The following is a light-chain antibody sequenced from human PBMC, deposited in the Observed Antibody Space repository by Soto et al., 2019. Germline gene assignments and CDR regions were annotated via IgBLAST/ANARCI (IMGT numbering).Light chain of an antibody. V-gene: IGLV2-8*01. CDR1: SSDVGGYNY. CDR3: SSYAGSNNLV. CDR2: EVN. Sequence: QSVLTQPPSASGSPGQSVTISCTGTSSDVGGYNYVSWYQQHPGKAPKIIIYEVNTRPSGVPDRFSGSKSGNTASLTVSGLQAEDEADYFCSSYAGSNNLVFGGGTKLTVL. J-gene: IGLJ3*02.